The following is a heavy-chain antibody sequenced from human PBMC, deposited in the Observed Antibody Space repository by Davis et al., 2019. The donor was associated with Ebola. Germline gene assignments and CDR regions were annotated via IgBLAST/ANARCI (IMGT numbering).Heavy chain of an antibody. J-gene: IGHJ5*02. D-gene: IGHD3-3*01. Sequence: SETLSLTCTVSGGSISSGAYYWSWIRQPPGKGLEWIGSIYYSGSTYYNPSLKSRVTISVDTSKNQFSLKLSSVTAADTAVYYCARGTIFGVVIMGPWFDPWGQGTLVTVSS. CDR2: IYYSGST. V-gene: IGHV4-39*01. CDR1: GGSISSGAYY. CDR3: ARGTIFGVVIMGPWFDP.